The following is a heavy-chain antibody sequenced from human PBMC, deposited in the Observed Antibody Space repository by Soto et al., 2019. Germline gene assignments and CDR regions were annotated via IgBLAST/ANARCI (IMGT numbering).Heavy chain of an antibody. Sequence: SETLSLTCTVSSDSISSYYWSWIRQPPGKGLEWIGYIYYSGSTNYNPSLKSRVTISVDTSKNQFSLKLSSVTAADTAVYYCARAHIVLMDSNWFDPWGQGTLVTVSS. J-gene: IGHJ5*02. CDR3: ARAHIVLMDSNWFDP. D-gene: IGHD2-8*01. CDR2: IYYSGST. CDR1: SDSISSYY. V-gene: IGHV4-59*01.